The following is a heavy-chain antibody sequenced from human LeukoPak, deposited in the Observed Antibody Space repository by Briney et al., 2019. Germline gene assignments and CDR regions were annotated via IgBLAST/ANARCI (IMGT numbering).Heavy chain of an antibody. J-gene: IGHJ4*02. CDR2: IYTSGST. D-gene: IGHD1-26*01. Sequence: PSQTLSLTCTVSGGSISSGSYYWSWIRQPAGKGLEWIGRIYTSGSTNYNPSLKSRVTISVDTSKNQFSLKLSSVTAADTAVYYCARGDSGSYQYYFDYWGQGTLVTVSS. CDR1: GGSISSGSYY. V-gene: IGHV4-61*02. CDR3: ARGDSGSYQYYFDY.